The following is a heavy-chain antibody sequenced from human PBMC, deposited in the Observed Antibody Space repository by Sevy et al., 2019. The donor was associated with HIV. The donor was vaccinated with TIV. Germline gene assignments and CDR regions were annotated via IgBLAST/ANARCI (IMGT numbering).Heavy chain of an antibody. D-gene: IGHD3-22*01. V-gene: IGHV3-23*01. CDR3: AKVSDYYYDSSGYQNFDY. CDR1: GFTFSSYA. J-gene: IGHJ4*02. Sequence: GGSLRLSCAASGFTFSSYAMSWVRQAPGKGLEWVSAISGSGGSTYYADSVKGRFTISRDNSKNTLYLQMNSLGAEDTAVYYCAKVSDYYYDSSGYQNFDYWGQGTLVTVSS. CDR2: ISGSGGST.